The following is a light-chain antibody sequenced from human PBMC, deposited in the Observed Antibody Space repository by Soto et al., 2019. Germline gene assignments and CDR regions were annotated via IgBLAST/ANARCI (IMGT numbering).Light chain of an antibody. V-gene: IGKV1-8*01. CDR1: QGLSSY. CDR3: QHYYSYPLT. CDR2: AAS. Sequence: AIRMTQSPSSFSASSGDRVTITCRASQGLSSYLFWYQLKPGKAPKLLIYAASSLQSGVPSRFSGSGSGTDFTVTISSLQAEDGATYYSQHYYSYPLTFGQGTTVES. J-gene: IGKJ1*01.